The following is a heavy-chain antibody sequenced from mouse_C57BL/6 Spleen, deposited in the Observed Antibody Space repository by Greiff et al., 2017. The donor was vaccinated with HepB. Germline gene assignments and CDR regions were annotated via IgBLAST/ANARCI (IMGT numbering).Heavy chain of an antibody. Sequence: QVQLQQSGPELVKPGASVKISCKASGYAFSSSWMNWVKQRPGKGLEWIGRIYPGDGDTNYNGKFKGKATLTADKSSSTAYMQLSSLTSEDSAVYFCARWVPDYDYWYFDVWGTGTTVTVSS. CDR1: GYAFSSSW. J-gene: IGHJ1*03. D-gene: IGHD1-1*01. V-gene: IGHV1-82*01. CDR2: IYPGDGDT. CDR3: ARWVPDYDYWYFDV.